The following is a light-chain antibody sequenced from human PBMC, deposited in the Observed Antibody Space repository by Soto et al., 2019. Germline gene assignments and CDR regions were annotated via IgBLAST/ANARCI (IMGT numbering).Light chain of an antibody. J-gene: IGKJ1*01. CDR1: QSVSSSY. CDR3: QQYGSSPRT. V-gene: IGKV3-20*01. CDR2: GAS. Sequence: ENVLTQSPGTLSLSTGERATLSCRASQSVSSSYLAWYQQRPGQAPRLLIYGASTRATGIPDRFSGSGSGTDFTLIINRLEPEDFAVYYCQQYGSSPRTFGQGTKVDIK.